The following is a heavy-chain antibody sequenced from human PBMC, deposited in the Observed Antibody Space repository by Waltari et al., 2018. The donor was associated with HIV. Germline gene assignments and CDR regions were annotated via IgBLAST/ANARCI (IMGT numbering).Heavy chain of an antibody. CDR3: AHRRGAYSSSSSNWFDP. Sequence: QITLKESGPTLVKPTQTLTLTCTFSGFSLSTSGVGVGWIRQPPGKALEWLALIYWDDDKRYSPSLKSRLTITKDTSKNQVVLTMTNMDPVDTATYYCAHRRGAYSSSSSNWFDPWGQGTLVTVSS. CDR1: GFSLSTSGVG. V-gene: IGHV2-5*02. J-gene: IGHJ5*02. CDR2: IYWDDDK. D-gene: IGHD6-6*01.